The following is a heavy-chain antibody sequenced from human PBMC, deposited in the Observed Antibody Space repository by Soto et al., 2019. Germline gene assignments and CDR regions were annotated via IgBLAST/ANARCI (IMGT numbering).Heavy chain of an antibody. J-gene: IGHJ3*02. CDR1: GFTFDDYA. CDR3: AKDFEAVGTSDFDI. D-gene: IGHD6-13*01. Sequence: EVQLVESGGGLVQPGRSLRLSCAASGFTFDDYAMHWVRQAPGKGLEWVSGISWNSGSIGYADSVKGRFTISKEKAKNSFYLQMTRLSAEDTALYCCAKDFEAVGTSDFDIWGQGTIVTVAS. V-gene: IGHV3-9*01. CDR2: ISWNSGSI.